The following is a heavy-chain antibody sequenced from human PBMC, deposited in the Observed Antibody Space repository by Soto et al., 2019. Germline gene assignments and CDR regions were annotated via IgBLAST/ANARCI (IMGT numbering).Heavy chain of an antibody. J-gene: IGHJ4*02. CDR2: ISGSGGST. CDR3: AKEPMITFGGVIVRYFDY. V-gene: IGHV3-23*01. Sequence: PGGSLRLSCAASGFTFSSYAMSWVRQAPGKGLEWVSAISGSGGSTYYADSVKGRFTISRDNSKNTLYLQMNSLRAEDTAVYYCAKEPMITFGGVIVRYFDYWGQGTLVTVSS. D-gene: IGHD3-16*02. CDR1: GFTFSSYA.